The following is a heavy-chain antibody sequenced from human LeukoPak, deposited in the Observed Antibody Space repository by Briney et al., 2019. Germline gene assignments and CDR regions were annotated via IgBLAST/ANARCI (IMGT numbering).Heavy chain of an antibody. CDR1: GGSISSYY. V-gene: IGHV4-59*01. J-gene: IGHJ3*02. CDR3: ARKSVAVRDAFDI. Sequence: KTSETLSLTCTVSGGSISSYYWNWIRQPPGKGLESIGYIYYTGSTYYNPSLKSRVTISVDTSKNQFSLKLNSVTAADTAVYYCARKSVAVRDAFDIWGQGTMVTVSS. D-gene: IGHD6-19*01. CDR2: IYYTGST.